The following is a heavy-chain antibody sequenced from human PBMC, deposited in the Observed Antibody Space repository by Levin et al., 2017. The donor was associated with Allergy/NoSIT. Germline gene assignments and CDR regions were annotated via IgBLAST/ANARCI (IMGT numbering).Heavy chain of an antibody. CDR2: INPNSGGT. CDR1: GYTFTGYY. Sequence: GESLKISCKASGYTFTGYYMHWVRQAPGQGLEWMGWINPNSGGTNYAQKFQGRVTMTRDTSISTAYMELSRLRSDDTAVYYCARDRGPIAVAGAWCFDYWGQGTLVTVSS. D-gene: IGHD6-19*01. V-gene: IGHV1-2*02. CDR3: ARDRGPIAVAGAWCFDY. J-gene: IGHJ4*02.